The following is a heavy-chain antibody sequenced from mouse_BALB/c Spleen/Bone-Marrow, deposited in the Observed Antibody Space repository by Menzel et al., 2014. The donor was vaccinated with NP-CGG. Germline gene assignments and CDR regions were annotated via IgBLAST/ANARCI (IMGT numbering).Heavy chain of an antibody. CDR3: ARRDDGYYYYAMDY. J-gene: IGHJ4*01. CDR2: INSGSGGP. Sequence: VQLQQSGAELVRPGTSVKVSCKASGYAFTNYLIEWVKQRPGQGLEWIGVINSGSGGPNYNEKFKGKATLTADKSSSTAYMQFSSLTSDDSAVYFCARRDDGYYYYAMDYWGQGTSVTVSS. V-gene: IGHV1-54*03. CDR1: GYAFTNYL. D-gene: IGHD2-3*01.